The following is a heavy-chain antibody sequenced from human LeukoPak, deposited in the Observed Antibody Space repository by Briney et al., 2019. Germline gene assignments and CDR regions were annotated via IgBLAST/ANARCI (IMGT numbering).Heavy chain of an antibody. CDR2: IYFSGST. Sequence: PSETLSLTCTVSGGSISSGGYYWSWIRQHPGKGLEWIGYIYFSGSTYYNPSLKSRVTISVDTSKNQFSLKPSSVTAADTAVYYCARGKVVPAATTRGYYYYYGMDVWGQGTTVTVSS. V-gene: IGHV4-31*03. D-gene: IGHD2-2*01. CDR3: ARGKVVPAATTRGYYYYYGMDV. J-gene: IGHJ6*02. CDR1: GGSISSGGYY.